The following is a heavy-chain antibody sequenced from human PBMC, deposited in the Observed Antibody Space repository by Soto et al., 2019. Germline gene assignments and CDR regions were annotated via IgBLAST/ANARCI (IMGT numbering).Heavy chain of an antibody. Sequence: ASVKVSCKASGFTFTSSAVQWVRQARGQRLEWIGWIVVGSGNTNYAQKFQERVTITRDMSTSAAYMELSSLRSEDTAVYYCAALYGSGFSRDHYYYYYGMDVWGQGTTVTVSS. CDR3: AALYGSGFSRDHYYYYYGMDV. D-gene: IGHD3-10*01. V-gene: IGHV1-58*01. CDR1: GFTFTSSA. J-gene: IGHJ6*02. CDR2: IVVGSGNT.